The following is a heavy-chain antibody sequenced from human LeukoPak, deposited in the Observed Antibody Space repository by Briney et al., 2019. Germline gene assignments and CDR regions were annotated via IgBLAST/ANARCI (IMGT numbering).Heavy chain of an antibody. CDR2: IYASGTT. D-gene: IGHD3-9*01. CDR3: ARARYYDILTGSRRGAFDI. J-gene: IGHJ3*02. CDR1: GGSISSGSYY. Sequence: SETLSLTCTVSGGSISSGSYYWSWIRQPAGKGLEWIGRIYASGTTNYNSSLKSRVTISLDTSKNQFSLKLSSVTAADTAVYYCARARYYDILTGSRRGAFDIWGQGTMVTVSS. V-gene: IGHV4-61*02.